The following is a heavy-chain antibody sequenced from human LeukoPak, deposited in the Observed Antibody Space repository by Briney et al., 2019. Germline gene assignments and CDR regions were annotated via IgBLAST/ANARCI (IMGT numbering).Heavy chain of an antibody. CDR2: IKQDGSEK. D-gene: IGHD6-13*01. V-gene: IGHV3-7*01. CDR1: GFTFSSYW. CDR3: ARDRGYSSSWYYFDY. J-gene: IGHJ4*02. Sequence: PGGSLRLSCAASGFTFSSYWMSWVRQAPGKGLEWVANIKQDGSEKYYVDSVKGRFTISRDNAKNSLYLQMNSLRAEDTAVYYCARDRGYSSSWYYFDYWGQGTLVTVSS.